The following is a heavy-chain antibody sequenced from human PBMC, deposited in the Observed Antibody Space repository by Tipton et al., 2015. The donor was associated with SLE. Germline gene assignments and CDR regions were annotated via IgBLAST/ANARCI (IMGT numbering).Heavy chain of an antibody. CDR1: GGSISSSLYY. CDR3: ARGFLEMFDP. Sequence: TLSLTCSVSGGSISSSLYYWGWVRQPPGKGLEWIATIHYSGNSYSNPPLKSRVTISVDTSKNQFSLKLSSVTAADTAVYYCARGFLEMFDPWGPGTLVTVSS. D-gene: IGHD3-3*01. CDR2: IHYSGNS. V-gene: IGHV4-39*01. J-gene: IGHJ5*02.